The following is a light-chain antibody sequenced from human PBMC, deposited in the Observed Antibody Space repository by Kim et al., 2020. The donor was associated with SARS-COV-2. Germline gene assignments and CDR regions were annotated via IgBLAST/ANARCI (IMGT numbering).Light chain of an antibody. V-gene: IGLV2-8*01. Sequence: PVQSVTLSCTGTSSDVGGYNSVSWYQQYPGKAPKLMIHEVSKRPSGVPDRFSGSKSGNTASLTVSGLQAEDEADYYCSSYAGSSVVFGGGTQLTVL. J-gene: IGLJ2*01. CDR1: SSDVGGYNS. CDR3: SSYAGSSVV. CDR2: EVS.